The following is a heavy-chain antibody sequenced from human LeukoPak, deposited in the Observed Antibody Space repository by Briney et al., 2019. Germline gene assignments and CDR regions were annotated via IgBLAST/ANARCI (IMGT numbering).Heavy chain of an antibody. D-gene: IGHD3-22*01. CDR3: ATQQPYYYDSSGYSSFDY. CDR1: GFTFSSYA. Sequence: GGSLRLSCAASGFTFSSYAMSWVRQAPGKGLEWVSAISGSGGSTYYADSVKGRFTISRDNSKNTLYQQMNSLRAEDTAVYYCATQQPYYYDSSGYSSFDYWGQGTLVTVSS. CDR2: ISGSGGST. J-gene: IGHJ4*02. V-gene: IGHV3-23*01.